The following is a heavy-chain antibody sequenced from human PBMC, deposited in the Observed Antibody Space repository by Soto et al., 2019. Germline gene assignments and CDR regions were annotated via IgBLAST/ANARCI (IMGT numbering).Heavy chain of an antibody. J-gene: IGHJ4*02. D-gene: IGHD3-9*01. V-gene: IGHV4-59*01. CDR1: GASIRSTY. Sequence: SETLSLTCTVSGASIRSTYWSWIRQSPGKGLEWIGYIYYSGTTNYNPSLKSRVTISVDTSKNQLSLNLTSVTAADTAVYYCAKTPFSLTLGTVLHYFDYWGQGTLVTVSS. CDR2: IYYSGTT. CDR3: AKTPFSLTLGTVLHYFDY.